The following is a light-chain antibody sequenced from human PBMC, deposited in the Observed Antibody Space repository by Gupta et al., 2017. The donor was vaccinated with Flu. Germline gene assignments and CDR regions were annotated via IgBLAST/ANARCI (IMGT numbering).Light chain of an antibody. CDR3: QQDRSSPRT. CDR2: SAS. Sequence: EIVLTQSPGTLSLSPGERATLSCRASQSVTSVSSTFLAWYQQKPGQAPRLLIYSASSRAPDIPDRFSGSGSGTDFTLTISRLEPEDFAVYYCQQDRSSPRTFGQGTKLEIK. V-gene: IGKV3-20*01. J-gene: IGKJ1*01. CDR1: QSVTSVSSTF.